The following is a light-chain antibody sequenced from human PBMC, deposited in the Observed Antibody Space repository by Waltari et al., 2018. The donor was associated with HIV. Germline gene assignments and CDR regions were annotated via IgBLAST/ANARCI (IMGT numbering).Light chain of an antibody. CDR2: GAS. CDR3: HQYNSWPPRYT. J-gene: IGKJ2*01. V-gene: IGKV3-15*01. Sequence: ELVTTQSPAILSLSPGAQAIRPRRASQSVASSLAWYQQKPGQAPRLLIYGASTRAAGIPGRFSGSGSGTEFTLTISSLQSEDSAIYFCHQYNSWPPRYTFGQGTKLEI. CDR1: QSVASS.